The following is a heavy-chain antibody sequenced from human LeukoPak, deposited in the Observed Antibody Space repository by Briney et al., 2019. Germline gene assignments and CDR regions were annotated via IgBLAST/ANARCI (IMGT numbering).Heavy chain of an antibody. Sequence: GGSLRLSCAASGFTFDDYTMHWVRQAPGKGLEWVSLISWDGGSTYYADSVKGRFTISRDNSKNSLYLQMNSLRTEDAALYYCATASKPVYYYYYMDVWGKGTTVTVSS. D-gene: IGHD1-14*01. CDR1: GFTFDDYT. CDR2: ISWDGGST. CDR3: ATASKPVYYYYYMDV. J-gene: IGHJ6*03. V-gene: IGHV3-43*01.